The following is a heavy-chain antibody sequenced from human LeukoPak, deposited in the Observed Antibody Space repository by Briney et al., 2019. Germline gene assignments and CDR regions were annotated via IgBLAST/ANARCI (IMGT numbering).Heavy chain of an antibody. CDR3: ARDVPIVVLPAAMAYYYYYYMDV. J-gene: IGHJ6*03. CDR2: IRAYNGNT. D-gene: IGHD2-2*01. V-gene: IGHV1-18*01. CDR1: GYTFTSYG. Sequence: GASVKVSCKASGYTFTSYGISWVRQAPGQGLEWMGWIRAYNGNTNYAQKLQGRVTMTTDTSTSTAYMELRSLRSDDTAVYYCARDVPIVVLPAAMAYYYYYYMDVWGKGTTVTVSS.